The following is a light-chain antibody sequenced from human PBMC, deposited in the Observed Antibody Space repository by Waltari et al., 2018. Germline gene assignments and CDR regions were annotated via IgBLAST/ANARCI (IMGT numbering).Light chain of an antibody. J-gene: IGKJ5*01. CDR2: HAS. CDR3: QQRGTWPPIT. CDR1: QSVTNY. Sequence: EIGLTQSPVILSLSPGETATLSCRASQSVTNYLAWYQQRPGQAPRLLIYHASNRATGIPARFSGSGSGTDFTLTINSLEPEDFAVYYCQQRGTWPPITFGQGTRLEIK. V-gene: IGKV3-11*01.